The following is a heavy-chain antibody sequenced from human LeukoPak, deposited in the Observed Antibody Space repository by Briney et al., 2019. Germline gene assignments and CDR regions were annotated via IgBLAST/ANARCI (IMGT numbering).Heavy chain of an antibody. CDR2: VNSDGSST. CDR1: GFTFSVYW. CDR3: AIEIAAAGICDY. J-gene: IGHJ4*02. D-gene: IGHD6-13*01. V-gene: IGHV3-74*01. Sequence: PGGSLRLSCAASGFTFSVYWLHWVRQAPGKGLVWVSHVNSDGSSTRNADSVKGRFTISRDNAKNTLYLQMNTLRSEDTAVYYCAIEIAAAGICDYWGQGTLVTVSS.